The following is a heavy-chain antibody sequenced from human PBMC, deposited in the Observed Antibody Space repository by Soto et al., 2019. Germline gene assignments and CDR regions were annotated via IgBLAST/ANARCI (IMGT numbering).Heavy chain of an antibody. D-gene: IGHD1-1*01. CDR1: GFTFSSYA. V-gene: IGHV3-23*01. CDR3: AKVSVQNWNFDS. J-gene: IGHJ5*01. CDR2: ISGSGGTA. Sequence: EVQLLESGGGSVQPGGSLRLSCAASGFTFSSYAMHWVRRPPGKGLAWFSSISGSGGTAYYADSVKGRFSISRDSLVNTLYLQMNSLRAEDTAVYYCAKVSVQNWNFDSWGQGTLGTVSP.